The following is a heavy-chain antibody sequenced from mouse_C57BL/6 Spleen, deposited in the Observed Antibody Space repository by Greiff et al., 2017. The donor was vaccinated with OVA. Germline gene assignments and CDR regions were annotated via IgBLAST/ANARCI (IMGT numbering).Heavy chain of an antibody. CDR3: ARRTFYDGYLDY. V-gene: IGHV1-55*01. J-gene: IGHJ2*01. CDR2: IYPGSGST. D-gene: IGHD2-3*01. Sequence: QVQLQQSGAELVKPGASVKMSCKASGYTFTSYWITWVKQRPGQGLEWIGDIYPGSGSTNYNEKFKSKATLTVDTSSSTAYMQLSSLTSEDSAVYYCARRTFYDGYLDYWGQGTTLTVSS. CDR1: GYTFTSYW.